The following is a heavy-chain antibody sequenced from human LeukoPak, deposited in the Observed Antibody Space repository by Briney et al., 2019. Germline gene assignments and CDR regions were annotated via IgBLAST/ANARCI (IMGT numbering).Heavy chain of an antibody. CDR1: GGSISSSNW. CDR2: IYHSGST. V-gene: IGHV4-4*02. D-gene: IGHD6-13*01. CDR3: ARDGAGIAAAGTYYGMDV. Sequence: SETLSLICAVSGGSISSSNWWSWVRQPPGKGLEWIGEIYHSGSTNYNPSLKSRVTISVDKSKNQFSLKLSSVTAADTAVYYCARDGAGIAAAGTYYGMDVWGQGTTVTVSS. J-gene: IGHJ6*02.